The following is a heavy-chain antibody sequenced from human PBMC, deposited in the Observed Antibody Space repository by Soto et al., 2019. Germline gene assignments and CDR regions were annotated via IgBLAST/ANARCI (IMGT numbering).Heavy chain of an antibody. D-gene: IGHD2-15*01. J-gene: IGHJ5*02. CDR1: GFIFPTYA. CDR3: AKGRGYSQTFYVS. CDR2: ISGSGSDT. Sequence: EVQLLQYGGGLVQPGGSLRLSCVASGFIFPTYAMGWVRQAPGRGLEWVAAISGSGSDTFYAASVKGHFTISRDNSNSTLYLQLHTLRADDTAVYFCAKGRGYSQTFYVSWGQGALVAVSS. V-gene: IGHV3-23*01.